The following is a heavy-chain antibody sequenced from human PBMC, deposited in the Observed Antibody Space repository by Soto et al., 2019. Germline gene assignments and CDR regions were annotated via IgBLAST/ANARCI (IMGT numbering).Heavy chain of an antibody. Sequence: QVQLVQSGAEVKKPGASVKVSCKASGYTFTGYYMHWVRQAPGQGLEWMGWINPNSGGTNYAQKFQGRVNMTRDPSISTAYMELSRLRSDDTAVYYCARDQSGGWGAMYYYYYGMDVWGQGTTVTVSS. CDR2: INPNSGGT. J-gene: IGHJ6*02. CDR1: GYTFTGYY. D-gene: IGHD6-19*01. CDR3: ARDQSGGWGAMYYYYYGMDV. V-gene: IGHV1-2*02.